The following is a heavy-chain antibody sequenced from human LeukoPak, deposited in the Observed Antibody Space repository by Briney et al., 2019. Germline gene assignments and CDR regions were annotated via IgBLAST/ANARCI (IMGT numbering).Heavy chain of an antibody. D-gene: IGHD3-22*01. CDR2: IYPGDSDT. Sequence: GESLKISFKGSGCRFTSYWIGWGRQRPGKGVEGRGIIYPGDSDTRYSPSFQGEGTISADKCIKTAYLQWSSLKASDTAMYYCARATYDSSGYYLNHFDYWGQGTLVTVSS. V-gene: IGHV5-51*01. CDR3: ARATYDSSGYYLNHFDY. J-gene: IGHJ4*02. CDR1: GCRFTSYW.